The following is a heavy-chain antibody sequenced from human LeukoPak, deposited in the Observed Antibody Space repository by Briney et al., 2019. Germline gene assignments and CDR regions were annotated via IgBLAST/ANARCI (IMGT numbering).Heavy chain of an antibody. V-gene: IGHV3-30*18. CDR3: AKLPPTLATSGIDY. Sequence: GRSLRLSCVASGFTFSSHGMHWVRQAPGKGLEWVAFISYDGSNKYYVDSVKGRFTISRDNSKNTLSLQMDSLRAEDTAVYYCAKLPPTLATSGIDYLGQRTLVTVSS. D-gene: IGHD4-17*01. CDR1: GFTFSSHG. CDR2: ISYDGSNK. J-gene: IGHJ4*02.